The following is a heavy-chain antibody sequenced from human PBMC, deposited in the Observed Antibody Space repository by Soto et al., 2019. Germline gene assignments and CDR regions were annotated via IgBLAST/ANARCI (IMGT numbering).Heavy chain of an antibody. CDR2: IDPSDSQT. D-gene: IGHD3-22*01. CDR3: ARQIYDSDTGPNFQYSIDS. Sequence: PGESLKISCKGSGYSFAGYWITWVRQKPGKGLEWMGRIDPSDSQTYYSPSFRGHVTISVTKSITTVFLQWSSLRASDTAMYYCARQIYDSDTGPNFQYSIDSWGQGTPLTVSS. CDR1: GYSFAGYW. J-gene: IGHJ4*02. V-gene: IGHV5-10-1*01.